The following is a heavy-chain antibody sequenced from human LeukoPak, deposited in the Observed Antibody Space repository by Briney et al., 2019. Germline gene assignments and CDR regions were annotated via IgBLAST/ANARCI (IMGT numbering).Heavy chain of an antibody. CDR1: GYTFTGYY. Sequence: ASVKVCCKASGYTFTGYYMHWVRQAPGQGVEWMGWINPNSGGTNYAQKFQGRVTMTRDTSISTAYMELSRLRSDDTAVYYCARDDYYDSSGYYYPTIDYWGQGTLVTVSS. CDR2: INPNSGGT. CDR3: ARDDYYDSSGYYYPTIDY. D-gene: IGHD3-22*01. J-gene: IGHJ4*02. V-gene: IGHV1-2*02.